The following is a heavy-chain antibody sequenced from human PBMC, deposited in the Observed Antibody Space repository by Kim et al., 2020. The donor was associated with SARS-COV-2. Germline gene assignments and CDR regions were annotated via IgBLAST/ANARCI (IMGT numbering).Heavy chain of an antibody. CDR2: ISGSGGST. CDR1: GFTFSSYA. Sequence: GGSLRLSCAASGFTFSSYAMSWVRQAPGKGLEWVSAISGSGGSTYYADSVKGRFTISRDNSKNTLYLQMNSLRAEDTAVYYCAKGGAIVVVVAATPTFDYWAREPWSPSPQ. J-gene: IGHJ4*02. D-gene: IGHD2-15*01. CDR3: AKGGAIVVVVAATPTFDY. V-gene: IGHV3-23*01.